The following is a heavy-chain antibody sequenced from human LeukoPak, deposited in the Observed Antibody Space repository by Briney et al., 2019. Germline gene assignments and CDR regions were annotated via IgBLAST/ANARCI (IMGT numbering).Heavy chain of an antibody. D-gene: IGHD3-22*01. J-gene: IGHJ4*02. CDR2: IYSGGST. Sequence: GGSLRLSCAAFGFTVSSNYMSWVRQAPGKGLEWVSVIYSGGSTYYADSVKGRFTISRDNSKNTLYLQMNSLRAEDTAVYYCARGDPIVVVYWGQGTLVTVSS. CDR3: ARGDPIVVVY. CDR1: GFTVSSNY. V-gene: IGHV3-53*01.